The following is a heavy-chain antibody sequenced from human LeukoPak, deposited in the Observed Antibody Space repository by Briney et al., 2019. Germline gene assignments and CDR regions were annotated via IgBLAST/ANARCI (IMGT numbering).Heavy chain of an antibody. CDR3: ARDVVVATTPGY. CDR1: GFTFSSYG. D-gene: IGHD5-12*01. Sequence: GGSLRLSCAASGFTFSSYGMHRVRQAPGKGLERVAVIWYDGSNKYYADSVKGRFTISRDNSKNTLGMQMNSLRAEDTAVYYCARDVVVATTPGYWGQRTLVTVSS. J-gene: IGHJ4*02. CDR2: IWYDGSNK. V-gene: IGHV3-33*01.